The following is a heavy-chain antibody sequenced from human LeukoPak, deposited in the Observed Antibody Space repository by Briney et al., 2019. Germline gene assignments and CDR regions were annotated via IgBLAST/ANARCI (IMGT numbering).Heavy chain of an antibody. CDR2: INPSGGST. V-gene: IGHV1-46*01. CDR1: GYTFTRYY. Sequence: ASVKVSCKASGYTFTRYYMHWVRQAPGEGLEWMGIINPSGGSTSYAQKFQGRVTMTMDMSTSTVYMELSSLRSEDTAVYYCARVAAEVVGVPGAIGFGWLRRDYYYMDVWGKGTTVIVSS. D-gene: IGHD2-2*02. J-gene: IGHJ6*03. CDR3: ARVAAEVVGVPGAIGFGWLRRDYYYMDV.